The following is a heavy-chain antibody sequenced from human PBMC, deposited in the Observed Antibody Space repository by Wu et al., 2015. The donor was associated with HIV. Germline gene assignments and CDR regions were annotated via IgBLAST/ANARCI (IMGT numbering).Heavy chain of an antibody. CDR1: GDTFSTYA. V-gene: IGHV1-69*05. CDR3: ARNTDSVATSLYSLGV. CDR2: INPLFGAT. D-gene: IGHD5-12*01. J-gene: IGHJ6*02. Sequence: QVQLVQSGAEVKKPGSSVKVSCKTSGDTFSTYAITWVRQAPGQGLEWMGGINPLFGATKHTQKFQDRVTFTTDESKTTAYMELSSLRYDDTAVYYCARNTDSVATSLYSLGVWGQGTTVTVYS.